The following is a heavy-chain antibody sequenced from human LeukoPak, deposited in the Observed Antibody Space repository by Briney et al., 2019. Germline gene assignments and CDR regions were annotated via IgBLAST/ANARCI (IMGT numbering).Heavy chain of an antibody. CDR3: ARWKMEGKVEDVFDI. V-gene: IGHV3-53*04. J-gene: IGHJ3*02. Sequence: GGSLRLSCGASGFYVSGNYMSWVRQAPGKGLEWVSAIYSGGCRYYPDSVKGRFTMSRHTSKNTLDLQMNSLSVEDTAVYYCARWKMEGKVEDVFDIWGQGTRVTVSS. CDR1: GFYVSGNY. CDR2: IYSGGCR. D-gene: IGHD5-24*01.